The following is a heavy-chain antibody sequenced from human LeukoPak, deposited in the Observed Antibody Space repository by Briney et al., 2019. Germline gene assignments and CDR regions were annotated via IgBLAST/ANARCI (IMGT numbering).Heavy chain of an antibody. J-gene: IGHJ4*02. CDR1: GYSISSGYY. CDR2: IYHSGSA. V-gene: IGHV4-38-2*02. Sequence: SETLSLTCTVSGYSISSGYYWGWIRQPPGKGLEWIGSIYHSGSAYYNPSLKSRVTISVDTSKNQFSLKLSSVTAADTAVYYCARALITIFGVVIGTPEFDYWGQGTLVTVSS. CDR3: ARALITIFGVVIGTPEFDY. D-gene: IGHD3-3*01.